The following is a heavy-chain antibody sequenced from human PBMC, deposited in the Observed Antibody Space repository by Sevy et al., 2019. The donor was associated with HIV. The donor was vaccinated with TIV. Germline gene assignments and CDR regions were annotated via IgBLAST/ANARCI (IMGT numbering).Heavy chain of an antibody. CDR3: ARWVNWKYVTDY. D-gene: IGHD1-7*01. V-gene: IGHV3-48*01. CDR1: GFTLRSYG. CDR2: ISSSGHNI. Sequence: GGSLRLSCAASGFTLRSYGIHWVRQTSGKGLEWISYISSSGHNIDYADSVKGRFTISRDDAKNSLYLQMNSLRVEDTAMYYCARWVNWKYVTDYWGQGTLVTVSS. J-gene: IGHJ4*02.